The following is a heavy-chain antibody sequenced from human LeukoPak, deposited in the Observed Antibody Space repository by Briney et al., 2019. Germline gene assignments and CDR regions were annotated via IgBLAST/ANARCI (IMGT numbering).Heavy chain of an antibody. D-gene: IGHD3-22*01. Sequence: SQTLSLTCAISGDSVSSNSAAWNWIRQSPSRGLEWLGRTYYRSKWYNDYAVSVKSRITINPDTSKNRFSLQLNSVTPEDTAVYYCARDLRYYDSSGSYYFDYWGQGTLVTVSS. CDR2: TYYRSKWYN. CDR1: GDSVSSNSAA. CDR3: ARDLRYYDSSGSYYFDY. J-gene: IGHJ4*02. V-gene: IGHV6-1*01.